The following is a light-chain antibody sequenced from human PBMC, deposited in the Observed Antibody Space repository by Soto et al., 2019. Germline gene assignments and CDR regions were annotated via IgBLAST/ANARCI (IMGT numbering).Light chain of an antibody. V-gene: IGLV1-40*01. J-gene: IGLJ2*01. CDR3: QCYDSSLSGVL. Sequence: QSVLTQPPSVSGAPGQRVTISCTGSSSNIGTGYDVHWYQQLPGTAPRLLIYGDYNRPSGVPDRFSGSKSGTSASLAITGLQAEDEADYYFQCYDSSLSGVLFGGGTKVTVL. CDR1: SSNIGTGYD. CDR2: GDY.